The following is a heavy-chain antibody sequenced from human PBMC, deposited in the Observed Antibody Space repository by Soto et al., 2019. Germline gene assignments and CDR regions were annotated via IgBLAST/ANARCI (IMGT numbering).Heavy chain of an antibody. V-gene: IGHV4-31*03. CDR3: ARHRAWASYCSGVSCHMNWFDP. CDR1: GGSISSGGYY. Sequence: PSETLSLTCTVSGGSISSGGYYWGWIRQHPGKGLEWIGYIYYSGSTYYNPSLKSRVTISVDTSKNQFSLKLSSVTAADTAVYYCARHRAWASYCSGVSCHMNWFDPWGQGTLVTVSS. J-gene: IGHJ5*02. D-gene: IGHD2-15*01. CDR2: IYYSGST.